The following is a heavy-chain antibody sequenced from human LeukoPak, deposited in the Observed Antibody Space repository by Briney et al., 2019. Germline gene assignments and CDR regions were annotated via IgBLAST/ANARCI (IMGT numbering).Heavy chain of an antibody. CDR3: AREGSIHYYDSSGYLGY. CDR2: IYSGGNT. V-gene: IGHV4-61*02. J-gene: IGHJ4*02. Sequence: SQTLSLTCTVSGDSISSGPYYWSWIRHPAGRGLEWIGRIYSGGNTNYNPSLKSRVTIPVDTSKNQFSLKLTSVTAADSAIYYCAREGSIHYYDSSGYLGYWGQGTLVTVSS. D-gene: IGHD3-22*01. CDR1: GDSISSGPYY.